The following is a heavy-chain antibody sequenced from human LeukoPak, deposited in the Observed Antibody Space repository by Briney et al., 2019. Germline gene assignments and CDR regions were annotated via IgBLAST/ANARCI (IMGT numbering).Heavy chain of an antibody. D-gene: IGHD4-23*01. Sequence: GESLKISCKGSGYSFTSYWIGWVRQMPGKGLEWMGIIYPGDSDTRYSPSFQGQVTISADKSISTAYLQWSSLKASDTAMYYRARQWGDYGGNSVDYYGMDVWGQGTTVTVSS. CDR1: GYSFTSYW. CDR2: IYPGDSDT. V-gene: IGHV5-51*01. J-gene: IGHJ6*02. CDR3: ARQWGDYGGNSVDYYGMDV.